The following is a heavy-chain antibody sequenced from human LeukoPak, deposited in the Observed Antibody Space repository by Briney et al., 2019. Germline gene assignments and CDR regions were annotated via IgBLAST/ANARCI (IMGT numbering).Heavy chain of an antibody. D-gene: IGHD5-18*01. CDR2: IYPRDSDT. V-gene: IGHV5-51*01. Sequence: GESLKISCRGSGYSFTSYWIAWVRHMPGKGLEWMGIIYPRDSDTRYSPSFQGQVTISADKSISAAYLQWSSLKASDTAMYYCARSGGSSYGYTFIDYWGQGTLVTVSS. CDR3: ARSGGSSYGYTFIDY. J-gene: IGHJ4*02. CDR1: GYSFTSYW.